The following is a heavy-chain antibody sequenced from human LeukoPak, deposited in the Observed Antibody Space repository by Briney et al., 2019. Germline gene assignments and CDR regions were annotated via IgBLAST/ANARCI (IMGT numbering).Heavy chain of an antibody. D-gene: IGHD3-10*01. V-gene: IGHV4-30-2*01. CDR1: GGSISSGGYS. CDR2: IYHSGST. CDR3: ARTYMVRGVIIEAFDY. J-gene: IGHJ4*02. Sequence: HPSQTLSLTCAVSGGSISSGGYSWSWIRQPPGKGLEWIGYIYHSGSTYYNLSLKSRVTISVDRSKNQFSLKLSSVTAADTAVYYCARTYMVRGVIIEAFDYWGQGTLVTVSS.